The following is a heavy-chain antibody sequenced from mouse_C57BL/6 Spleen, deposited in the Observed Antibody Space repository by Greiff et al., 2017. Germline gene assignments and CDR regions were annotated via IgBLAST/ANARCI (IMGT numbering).Heavy chain of an antibody. Sequence: EVQGVESGPELVKPGASVKISCKASGYSFTDYNMNWVKQSNGKSLEWIGVINPNYGTTSSNQKFKGKATLTVAQSASTAYMQLNSLTSEDSAVYFCARSGYEGYFDVWGTGTTVTVSS. CDR2: INPNYGTT. V-gene: IGHV1-39*01. J-gene: IGHJ1*03. CDR1: GYSFTDYN. D-gene: IGHD2-10*02. CDR3: ARSGYEGYFDV.